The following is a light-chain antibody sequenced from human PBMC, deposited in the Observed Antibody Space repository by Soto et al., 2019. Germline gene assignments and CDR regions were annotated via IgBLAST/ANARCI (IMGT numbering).Light chain of an antibody. CDR2: QDR. Sequence: SYELTQAPSVSVSPGQTANITCSGDKLGDKYACWYQQKPGQSPVLIIYQDRKRPSGIPERFSGSNSGNTATLTISGTQAMDEADYYCQAWDSSTVVFGGGTKVTVL. CDR3: QAWDSSTVV. CDR1: KLGDKY. J-gene: IGLJ2*01. V-gene: IGLV3-1*01.